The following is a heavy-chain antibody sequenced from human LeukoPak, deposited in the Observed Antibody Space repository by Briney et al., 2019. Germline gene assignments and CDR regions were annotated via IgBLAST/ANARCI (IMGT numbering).Heavy chain of an antibody. Sequence: ASVKVSCKASGYTLTGYCMHWVRQAPGQGLEWLGWINTKSGATNYAQNFQGRVTMTRDTSMSTTYMELKRLRSDDTAVYYCARDLGISGWYAPPLGYFDYWGQGTLLTVSS. CDR3: ARDLGISGWYAPPLGYFDY. D-gene: IGHD6-19*01. J-gene: IGHJ4*02. CDR1: GYTLTGYC. CDR2: INTKSGAT. V-gene: IGHV1-2*02.